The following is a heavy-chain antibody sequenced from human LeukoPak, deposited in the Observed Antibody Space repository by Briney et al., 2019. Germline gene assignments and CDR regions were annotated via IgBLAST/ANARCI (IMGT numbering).Heavy chain of an antibody. V-gene: IGHV1-2*06. CDR2: INPNSGGT. J-gene: IGHJ5*02. CDR3: ARVGGRFSNWFDP. CDR1: GGTFSSYA. D-gene: IGHD2-15*01. Sequence: ASVKVSCKASGGTFSSYAISWVRQAPGQGLEWMGRINPNSGGTNYAQKFQGRVTMTRDTSISTAYMELSRLRSDDTAVYYCARVGGRFSNWFDPWGQGTLVTVSS.